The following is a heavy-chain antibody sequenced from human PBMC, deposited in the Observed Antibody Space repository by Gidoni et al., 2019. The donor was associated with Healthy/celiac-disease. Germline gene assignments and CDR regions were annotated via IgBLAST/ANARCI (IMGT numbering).Heavy chain of an antibody. CDR3: AREEVIPYFDY. V-gene: IGHV3-48*03. CDR1: GFTFSSYE. D-gene: IGHD3-22*01. J-gene: IGHJ4*02. Sequence: EVQLVESGGGWVQPGGSLRLSCSASGFTFSSYEMNWVRQAPGKGLECVSYISSSGSTLYYADSVKGRFTISRDNAKNSLYLQLNSLRAEDTAVYYCAREEVIPYFDYWGQGTLVTVSS. CDR2: ISSSGSTL.